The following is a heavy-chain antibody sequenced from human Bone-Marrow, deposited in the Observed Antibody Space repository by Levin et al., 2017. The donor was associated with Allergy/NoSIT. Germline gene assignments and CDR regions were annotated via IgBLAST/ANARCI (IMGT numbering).Heavy chain of an antibody. Sequence: SETLSLTCTVSGGSISSSSYYWGWIRQPPGKGLEWIGSIYYSGSTYYNPSLKSRVTISVDTSKNQFSLKLSSVTAADTAVYYCARHLNFSWLVRDYFDYWGQGTLVTVSS. J-gene: IGHJ4*02. CDR2: IYYSGST. CDR1: GGSISSSSYY. D-gene: IGHD6-19*01. CDR3: ARHLNFSWLVRDYFDY. V-gene: IGHV4-39*01.